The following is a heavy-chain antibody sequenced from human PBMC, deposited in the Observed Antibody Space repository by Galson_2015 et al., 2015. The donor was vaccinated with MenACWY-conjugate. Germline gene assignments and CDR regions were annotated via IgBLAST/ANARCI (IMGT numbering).Heavy chain of an antibody. CDR2: VYYTGTT. V-gene: IGHV4-59*04. J-gene: IGHJ5*01. CDR1: GGSISSSY. D-gene: IGHD1-26*01. Sequence: ETLSLTCTVSGGSISSSYWSWLRQPPGKALEWIAYVYYTGTTYYNPSLKSRVTMSLDTSKNQLSLNLGSVTAADTAVYYCARRSYYSGSYTGWFDSWAQGTLVTVSS. CDR3: ARRSYYSGSYTGWFDS.